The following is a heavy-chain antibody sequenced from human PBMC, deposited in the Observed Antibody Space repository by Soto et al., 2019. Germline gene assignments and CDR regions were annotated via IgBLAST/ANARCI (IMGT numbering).Heavy chain of an antibody. Sequence: PSETLSLTCTVSGGSISPYYWSWIRQPPGKGLEWIGYIYYSGDTNYNPSLKSRVTISIDTSKNQFSLRLSSVTAADTAVYFCARAWCFGGNCYEWFDPWGQGSLVTVSS. CDR2: IYYSGDT. CDR3: ARAWCFGGNCYEWFDP. D-gene: IGHD2-15*01. V-gene: IGHV4-59*08. J-gene: IGHJ5*02. CDR1: GGSISPYY.